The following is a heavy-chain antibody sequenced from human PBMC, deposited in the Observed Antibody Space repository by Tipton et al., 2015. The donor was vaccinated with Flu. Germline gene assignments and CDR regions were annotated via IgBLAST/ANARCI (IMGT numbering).Heavy chain of an antibody. Sequence: QLVQSGGGVVQPGRSLRLSCAASGFTFRTYGMHWVRQAPGKGLEWVANINQDGSVNYYVDSVKGRFTISRDNAKNSLYLQMNNLRAEDTAVYYCGRAIGGSSSHWGQGTLVTVSS. J-gene: IGHJ4*02. CDR3: GRAIGGSSSH. V-gene: IGHV3-7*01. CDR1: GFTFRTYG. CDR2: INQDGSVN. D-gene: IGHD2-2*01.